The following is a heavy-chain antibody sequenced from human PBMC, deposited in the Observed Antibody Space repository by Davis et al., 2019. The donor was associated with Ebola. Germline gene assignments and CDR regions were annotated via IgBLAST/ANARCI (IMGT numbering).Heavy chain of an antibody. CDR3: ASSPSLHCSSTSCLPIDYYYYYYMDV. D-gene: IGHD2-2*01. CDR1: GDSMSDYY. CDR2: IYYSGTT. J-gene: IGHJ6*03. Sequence: GSLSLTCTVSGDSMSDYYYNWIRQPPGRGLEWIGNIYYSGTTNLNPSLKSRVTISGDTSKNQFSLKLSSVTAADTAVYYCASSPSLHCSSTSCLPIDYYYYYYMDVWGKGTTVTVSS. V-gene: IGHV4-59*12.